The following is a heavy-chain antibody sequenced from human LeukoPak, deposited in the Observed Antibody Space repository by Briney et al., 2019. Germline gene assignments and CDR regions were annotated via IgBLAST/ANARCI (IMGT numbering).Heavy chain of an antibody. D-gene: IGHD5-12*01. CDR2: ISSSSSDI. V-gene: IGHV3-21*01. J-gene: IGHJ3*02. Sequence: PGGSLRLSCAASGFTFSSYSMNWVRQAPGKGLEWVSSISSSSSDIYFADSVKGRFTISRDNAKNSLYLQMNSLSASDTAVYYCASRVSYEDAFDIWGQGTMVTVSS. CDR3: ASRVSYEDAFDI. CDR1: GFTFSSYS.